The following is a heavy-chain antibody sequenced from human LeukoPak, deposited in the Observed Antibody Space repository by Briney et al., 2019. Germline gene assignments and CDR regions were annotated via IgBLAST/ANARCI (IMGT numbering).Heavy chain of an antibody. CDR3: AARPGEVAVPYDY. D-gene: IGHD2-15*01. Sequence: PGGSLRLSCAASGFTFSTYAMTWVRQAPGKGLEWVSLISRGDDVTYYADSVKGRFTISRDSSKNTLYLQMHSLRAEDTAVHYCAARPGEVAVPYDYWGQGTLVTVSS. CDR2: ISRGDDVT. CDR1: GFTFSTYA. V-gene: IGHV3-23*01. J-gene: IGHJ4*02.